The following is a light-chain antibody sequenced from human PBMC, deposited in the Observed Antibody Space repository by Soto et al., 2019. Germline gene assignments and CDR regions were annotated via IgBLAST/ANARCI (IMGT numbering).Light chain of an antibody. CDR3: QHYNQWPPFT. V-gene: IGKV3-15*01. CDR2: GAS. CDR1: QSVRSS. J-gene: IGKJ3*01. Sequence: EIVMTQSPATLSVSPGERATLSCRASQSVRSSLAWYQHKPGQVPRLLIYGASTRATGVPVRFIGSGSGTDFTLSISSLQSEDVAVYYCQHYNQWPPFTFGPGTKVDI.